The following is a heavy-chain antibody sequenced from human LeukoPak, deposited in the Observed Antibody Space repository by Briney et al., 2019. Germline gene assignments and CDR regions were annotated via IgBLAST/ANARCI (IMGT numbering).Heavy chain of an antibody. CDR3: ARDRQRGDIRI. D-gene: IGHD2-15*01. Sequence: SETLSLTCTVSGGSISSGGYYWSWIRQHPGKGLEGIGYIYYSGSTYYNPSLKSRVTISVDTSKNQFSLKLSSVTAADTAVYYCARDRQRGDIRIWGQGTMVTVSS. J-gene: IGHJ3*02. V-gene: IGHV4-31*03. CDR1: GGSISSGGYY. CDR2: IYYSGST.